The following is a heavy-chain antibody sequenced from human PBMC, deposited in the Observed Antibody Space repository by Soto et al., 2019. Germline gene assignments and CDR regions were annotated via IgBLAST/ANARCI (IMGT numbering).Heavy chain of an antibody. J-gene: IGHJ3*02. CDR3: ARESPYGVTNAFDI. D-gene: IGHD2-21*02. CDR2: LWYDGINK. CDR1: SFIFSNSG. V-gene: IGHV3-33*01. Sequence: GGSLRLSCAAPSFIFSNSGAHWVRQAPGKGLEWVAILWYDGINKYYAESVKGRFTISRDDSNDSKSTVYLQMNTLRAEDTAVYYCARESPYGVTNAFDIWGQGTMVTVSS.